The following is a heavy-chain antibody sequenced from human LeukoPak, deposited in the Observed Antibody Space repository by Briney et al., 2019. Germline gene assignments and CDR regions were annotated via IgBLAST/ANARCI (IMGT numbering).Heavy chain of an antibody. D-gene: IGHD6-13*01. Sequence: GGSLRLSCAASGFTFSSYSMNWVRQAPGKGLEWVSSISSSSSYIYYADSVKGRFTISRDNAKISLSLQMNSLRSEDTAVYYCARDRIAAAGTNVYWGQGTLVTVSS. V-gene: IGHV3-21*01. J-gene: IGHJ4*02. CDR1: GFTFSSYS. CDR3: ARDRIAAAGTNVY. CDR2: ISSSSSYI.